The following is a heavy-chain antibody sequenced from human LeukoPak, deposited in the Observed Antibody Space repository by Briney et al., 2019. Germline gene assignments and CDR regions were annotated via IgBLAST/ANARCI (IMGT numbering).Heavy chain of an antibody. Sequence: SVTVSCKASGGTFSSYAISWVRQAPGQGLEGMGRIIPILGIANYAQKFQGRVTITADKSTSTAYMELSSLRSEDTAVYYCARGENYGDYLYFDYWGQGTLVTVSS. CDR1: GGTFSSYA. J-gene: IGHJ4*02. CDR2: IIPILGIA. D-gene: IGHD4-17*01. V-gene: IGHV1-69*10. CDR3: ARGENYGDYLYFDY.